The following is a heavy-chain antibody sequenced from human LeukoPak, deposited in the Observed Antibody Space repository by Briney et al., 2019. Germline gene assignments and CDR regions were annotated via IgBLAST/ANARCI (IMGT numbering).Heavy chain of an antibody. Sequence: ASVKVSCKASLYTLTGYYIHWVRQAPGQRGEWMGWINPNSGVTNYAQKFQGRVTMTRNTSISTAYMEVSRLRSDDTAMYCCARDHCSGGRCYSEGADNNYWGQGTLVTVSS. J-gene: IGHJ4*02. D-gene: IGHD2-15*01. CDR1: LYTLTGYY. CDR3: ARDHCSGGRCYSEGADNNY. V-gene: IGHV1-2*02. CDR2: INPNSGVT.